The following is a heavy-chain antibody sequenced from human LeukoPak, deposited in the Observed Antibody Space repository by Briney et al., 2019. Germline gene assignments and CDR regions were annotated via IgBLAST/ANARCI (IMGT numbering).Heavy chain of an antibody. CDR2: INPSGGST. Sequence: ASVKVSCKASGYTFTSYYMHWVRQAPGQGLEWMGIINPSGGSTSYGQKFQGRVTMTRDTSTSTVYMELSSLRSEDTALYYCARVRGSSWPTYYFDYWGQGTLVTVSS. V-gene: IGHV1-46*01. CDR1: GYTFTSYY. CDR3: ARVRGSSWPTYYFDY. J-gene: IGHJ4*02. D-gene: IGHD6-13*01.